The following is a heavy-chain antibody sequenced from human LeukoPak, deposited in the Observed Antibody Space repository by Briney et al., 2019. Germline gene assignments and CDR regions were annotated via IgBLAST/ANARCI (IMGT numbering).Heavy chain of an antibody. J-gene: IGHJ4*02. CDR3: ARAPALWYDSSGYLDY. Sequence: ASVKVSCKASGYTFTSYAMHWVRQAPGQRLEWMGWINAGNGNTKYSQKFQGRVTMTRDTSTSTVYMELSSLRSEDTAVYYCARAPALWYDSSGYLDYWGQGTLVTVSS. CDR2: INAGNGNT. CDR1: GYTFTSYA. V-gene: IGHV1-3*01. D-gene: IGHD3-22*01.